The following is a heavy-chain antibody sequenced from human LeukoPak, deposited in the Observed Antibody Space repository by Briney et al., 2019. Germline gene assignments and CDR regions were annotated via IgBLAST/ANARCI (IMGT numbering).Heavy chain of an antibody. V-gene: IGHV4-34*01. CDR2: INQSGST. D-gene: IGHD3-10*01. J-gene: IGHJ5*02. CDR1: GGPFSGYY. Sequence: SETLSLTCAVYGGPFSGYYWSWIRQPPGKGLEWIGEINQSGSTTYNPSLKSRVTISIDTSKNQFSLRLNPVTAADTAVYYCARGGFITMVRGVKFDPWGQGTLVAVSS. CDR3: ARGGFITMVRGVKFDP.